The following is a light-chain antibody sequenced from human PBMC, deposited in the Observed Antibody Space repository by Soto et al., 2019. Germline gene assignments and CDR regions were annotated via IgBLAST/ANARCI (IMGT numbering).Light chain of an antibody. CDR3: QQYGDSPWT. Sequence: ENVLTQSPGTLSLSPGERATLSFRASQSVRNNYLAWYQRKPGQAPRLLIYGASDRATGIPDRFSGSGSGTDFTLTISRLEPEDFAVYYCQQYGDSPWTFGQGTKAHIK. J-gene: IGKJ1*01. V-gene: IGKV3-20*01. CDR2: GAS. CDR1: QSVRNNY.